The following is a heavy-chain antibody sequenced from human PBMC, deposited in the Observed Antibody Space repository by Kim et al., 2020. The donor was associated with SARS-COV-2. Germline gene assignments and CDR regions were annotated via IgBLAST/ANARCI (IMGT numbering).Heavy chain of an antibody. V-gene: IGHV3-9*01. Sequence: GGSLRLSCAASGFTFGDYAMHWVRQAPGKGLEWVSGISWNSGSIGYAXSVKXXAXXXXXXXXNSLXXKMNSLRAEDTXXYYXXKDXXXAARRXPLXXXGQGT. J-gene: IGHJ4*02. CDR3: XKDXXXAARRXPLXX. D-gene: IGHD6-6*01. CDR1: GFTFGDYA. CDR2: ISWNSGSI.